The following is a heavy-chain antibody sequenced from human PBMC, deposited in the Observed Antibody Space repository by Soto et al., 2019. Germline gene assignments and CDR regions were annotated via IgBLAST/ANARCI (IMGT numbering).Heavy chain of an antibody. Sequence: QVQLVQSGAEVKKPGSSVKVSCEASGGTFRSYGITWVRQAPGQGLEWMGGIIPIFGTTNYAQKFQGRVTINADESTNIAYMELSSLRSEDTAVYYCARDYYDSSGYPGYWGQGTLVTVSS. CDR1: GGTFRSYG. V-gene: IGHV1-69*01. J-gene: IGHJ4*02. D-gene: IGHD3-22*01. CDR3: ARDYYDSSGYPGY. CDR2: IIPIFGTT.